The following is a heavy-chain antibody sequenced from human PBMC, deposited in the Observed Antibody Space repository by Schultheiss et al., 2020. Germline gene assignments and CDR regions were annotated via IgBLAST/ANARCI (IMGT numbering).Heavy chain of an antibody. CDR1: GGSISSNY. Sequence: SQTLSLTCSVSGGSISSNYWSWIRQPPGKGLEWIGYIYYSGSTNYNPSLKSRVTISVDTSENQFSLKLSSVTAAETAVYYCARDGGGYDEGDYLDYWGQGTLVTVSS. V-gene: IGHV4-59*01. CDR3: ARDGGGYDEGDYLDY. CDR2: IYYSGST. J-gene: IGHJ4*02. D-gene: IGHD5-12*01.